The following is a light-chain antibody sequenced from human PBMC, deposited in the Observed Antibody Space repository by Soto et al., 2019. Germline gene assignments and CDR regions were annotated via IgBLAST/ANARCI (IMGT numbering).Light chain of an antibody. CDR2: GNS. CDR1: SSNIGAGYD. CDR3: AAWDDSLSGFYV. Sequence: QSVLTQPPSVSGAPGQRVTISCTGSSSNIGAGYDVHWYQHLPGTAPKLLIYGNSNRPSGVPDRFSGSKSGTSASLAISGLRSEDEADYYCAAWDDSLSGFYVFGTGTKVTVL. V-gene: IGLV1-40*01. J-gene: IGLJ1*01.